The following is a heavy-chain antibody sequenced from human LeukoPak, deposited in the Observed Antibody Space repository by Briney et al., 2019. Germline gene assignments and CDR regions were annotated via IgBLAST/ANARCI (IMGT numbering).Heavy chain of an antibody. CDR3: ARQGVVTYNWFDP. CDR2: IYYSGST. CDR1: GGSISSYY. D-gene: IGHD4-23*01. Sequence: SETLSLTCTVSGGSISSYYWSWIRQPPGKGLEWIGYIYYSGSTNYNPSLKSRVIISVDTSKNQFSLKLSSVTAADTAVYYCARQGVVTYNWFDPWGQGTLVTVSS. J-gene: IGHJ5*02. V-gene: IGHV4-59*08.